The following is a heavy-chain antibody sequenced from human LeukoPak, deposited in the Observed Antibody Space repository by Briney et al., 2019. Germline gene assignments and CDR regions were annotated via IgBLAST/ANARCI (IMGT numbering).Heavy chain of an antibody. CDR2: ISSSSSYI. CDR1: GFTFSSYS. J-gene: IGHJ4*02. V-gene: IGHV3-21*04. CDR3: AKDGGLWVSAHWGDS. D-gene: IGHD7-27*01. Sequence: PGGSLRLSCAASGFTFSSYSMNWVRQAPGKGLEWVSSISSSSSYIYYADSVKGRFTISRDNAKNSLYLQTNSLRAEDTAVYYCAKDGGLWVSAHWGDSWGRGTLVTVSS.